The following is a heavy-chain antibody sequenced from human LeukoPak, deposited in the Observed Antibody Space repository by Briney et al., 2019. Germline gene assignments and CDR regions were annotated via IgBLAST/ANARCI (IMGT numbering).Heavy chain of an antibody. CDR3: AREKPFSCYNCGAFDI. D-gene: IGHD2-2*02. Sequence: GGSLRLSCAASGFTFSSYGLHWVRQAPGKGLEWVAVISYDGSNKYYADSVKGRFTISRDNSKNTLYLQMNSLRAEDTAVYYCAREKPFSCYNCGAFDIWGQGTMVTVSS. CDR1: GFTFSSYG. CDR2: ISYDGSNK. V-gene: IGHV3-30*19. J-gene: IGHJ3*02.